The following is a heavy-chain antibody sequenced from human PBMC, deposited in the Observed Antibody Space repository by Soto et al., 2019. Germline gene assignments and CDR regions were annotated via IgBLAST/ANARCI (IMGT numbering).Heavy chain of an antibody. Sequence: SETLSLTCTVSGGSISSYYWSWIRQPPGKGLEWIGYIYYSGSTNYNPSLKSRVTISVDTSKNQFSLKLSSVTTADTAVYYCARSVVPAASNWFDPWGQGTLVTVSS. V-gene: IGHV4-59*01. CDR1: GGSISSYY. J-gene: IGHJ5*02. CDR3: ARSVVPAASNWFDP. CDR2: IYYSGST. D-gene: IGHD2-2*01.